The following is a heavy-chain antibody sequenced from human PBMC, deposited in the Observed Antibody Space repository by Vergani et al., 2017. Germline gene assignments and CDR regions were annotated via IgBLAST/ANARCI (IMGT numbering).Heavy chain of an antibody. CDR1: GYTFTGYY. CDR2: INPNSGGT. D-gene: IGHD3-22*01. Sequence: QVQLVQSGAEVKKPGASVKVSCKASGYTFTGYYMHWVRQAPGQGLEWMGWINPNSGGTNYAQKFQGRVTMTRDKSISTAYMELSRLRSDDTAVYYCAREVHHSSGYYYHFDYWGQGTLVTVSS. CDR3: AREVHHSSGYYYHFDY. J-gene: IGHJ4*02. V-gene: IGHV1-2*02.